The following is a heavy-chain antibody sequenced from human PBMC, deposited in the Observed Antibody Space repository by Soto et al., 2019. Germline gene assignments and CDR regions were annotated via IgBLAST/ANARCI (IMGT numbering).Heavy chain of an antibody. CDR3: AREFH. CDR1: GFTFSSYG. J-gene: IGHJ4*02. V-gene: IGHV3-7*01. D-gene: IGHD2-21*01. CDR2: IKQDGSVK. Sequence: LRLSCAASGFTFSSYGVHWVRQAPGKGLEWVADIKQDGSVKSYGDSVKGRFTISRDNAKNSLYLQMSSLRAEDTAVYYCAREFHWGQGTLVTVSS.